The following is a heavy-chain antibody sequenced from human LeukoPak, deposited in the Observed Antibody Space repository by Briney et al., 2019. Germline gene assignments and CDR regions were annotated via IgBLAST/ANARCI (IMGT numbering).Heavy chain of an antibody. V-gene: IGHV4-31*03. CDR1: GGSISSGGYY. D-gene: IGHD3-16*01. Sequence: SETLSLTCTVSGGSISSGGYYWSWIRQHPGKGLEWIGYIYYRGSTYYNPSLKSRVTISVDTSKNQFSLKLSSVTAADTAVYYCARDARGTGSNVWGSYRLDWFDPWGQGTLVTVSS. J-gene: IGHJ5*02. CDR2: IYYRGST. CDR3: ARDARGTGSNVWGSYRLDWFDP.